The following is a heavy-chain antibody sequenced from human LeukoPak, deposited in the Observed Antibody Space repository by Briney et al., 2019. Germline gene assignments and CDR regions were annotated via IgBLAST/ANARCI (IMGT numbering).Heavy chain of an antibody. J-gene: IGHJ4*02. CDR1: GAPISSGYW. CDR3: ARDDTGVIRGIRFHY. Sequence: PSGTLSLTCAVSGAPISSGYWWSWVRQPPGKGLDRIGEIYHSGSTNHNPSLTSRVTISVAKYKSQFSLNLSSVTAADTAVYYCARDDTGVIRGIRFHYWGQGTLVTVSS. V-gene: IGHV4-4*02. D-gene: IGHD3-10*01. CDR2: IYHSGST.